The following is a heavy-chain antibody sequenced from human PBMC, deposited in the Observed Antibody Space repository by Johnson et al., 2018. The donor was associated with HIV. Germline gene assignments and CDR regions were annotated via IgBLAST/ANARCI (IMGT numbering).Heavy chain of an antibody. CDR3: GRAKGNSYYGSGHDAFDI. Sequence: QVQLVESGGGLVQTGGSLRLSCAASGFTFSSYAMHWVRQAPGKGLEWVAVISYDGSNNYYADSVKGRFSISRDNSKHTLFLQLNSLRAEDTAVYYCGRAKGNSYYGSGHDAFDIWGRGTIVTVSS. D-gene: IGHD3-10*01. V-gene: IGHV3-30*14. CDR2: ISYDGSNN. CDR1: GFTFSSYA. J-gene: IGHJ3*02.